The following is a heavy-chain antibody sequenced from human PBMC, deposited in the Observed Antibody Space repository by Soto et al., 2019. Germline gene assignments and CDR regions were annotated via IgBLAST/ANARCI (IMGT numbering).Heavy chain of an antibody. CDR3: ARDLGYGSGSYKGMDV. D-gene: IGHD3-10*01. CDR1: GFTFSSYA. V-gene: IGHV3-30-3*01. Sequence: QVQLVESGGGVVQPGRSLRLSCAASGFTFSSYAMHWVRQAPGKGLEWVAVISYDGSNKYYADSVKGRFTISRDNSKNTLYLQMNSLRAEDTAVYYCARDLGYGSGSYKGMDVWGQGTMVTVSS. CDR2: ISYDGSNK. J-gene: IGHJ6*02.